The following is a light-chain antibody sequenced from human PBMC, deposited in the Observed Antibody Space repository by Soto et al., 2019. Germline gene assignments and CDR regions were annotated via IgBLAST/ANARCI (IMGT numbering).Light chain of an antibody. J-gene: IGKJ4*01. Sequence: EIVLTQSPATLSLSPGDRATLSCRASQSVSSYLAWSQQKPGQAPRLLLYDASNRATGIPARFSGSGSGTDVPLTISSLEPEDFAVYYCQQRSNWPLSLTFGGGNKVEIK. CDR2: DAS. V-gene: IGKV3-11*01. CDR3: QQRSNWPLSLT. CDR1: QSVSSY.